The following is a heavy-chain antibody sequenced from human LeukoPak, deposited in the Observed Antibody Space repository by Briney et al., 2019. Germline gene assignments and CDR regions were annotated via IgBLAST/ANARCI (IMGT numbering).Heavy chain of an antibody. CDR3: ARDYSGWSLDP. D-gene: IGHD5-12*01. J-gene: IGHJ5*02. V-gene: IGHV3-74*01. Sequence: SGGSLRLSCAASGFTFSSYWMHWVRQAPGKGLVWVSRINSDGSSTSYADSVKGRFTISRDNAKNSLYLQMNSLRAEDTAVYYCARDYSGWSLDPWGQGTLVTVSS. CDR1: GFTFSSYW. CDR2: INSDGSST.